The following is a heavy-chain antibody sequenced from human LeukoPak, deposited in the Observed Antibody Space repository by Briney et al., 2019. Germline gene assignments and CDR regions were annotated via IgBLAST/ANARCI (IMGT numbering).Heavy chain of an antibody. CDR1: GGSISSYY. CDR3: ARQREDSSGWYSDY. J-gene: IGHJ4*02. D-gene: IGHD6-19*01. V-gene: IGHV4-4*09. Sequence: SETLSLTCTVSGGSISSYYWSWIRQPPGKGLEWIGYIYTSGSTNYNPSLKSRVTISVDTSKNQFSLKLSSVTAADTAVYYCARQREDSSGWYSDYWGQGTLVTVSS. CDR2: IYTSGST.